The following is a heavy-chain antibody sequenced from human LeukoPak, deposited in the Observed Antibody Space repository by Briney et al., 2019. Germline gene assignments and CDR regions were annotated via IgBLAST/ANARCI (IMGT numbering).Heavy chain of an antibody. CDR1: GGTFSSYA. J-gene: IGHJ4*02. Sequence: SVKVSCKASGGTFSSYAISWVRQAPGQGLEWMGGIIPIFGTANYAQKFQGRVTITTDESTSTAYMELSSLRSEDTAVYYCAREDSMITFGGVIALGYWGQGTLVTVSS. V-gene: IGHV1-69*05. CDR2: IIPIFGTA. CDR3: AREDSMITFGGVIALGY. D-gene: IGHD3-16*02.